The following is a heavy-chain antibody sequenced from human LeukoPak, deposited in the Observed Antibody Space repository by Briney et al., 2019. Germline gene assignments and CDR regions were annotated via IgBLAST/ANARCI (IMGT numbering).Heavy chain of an antibody. Sequence: ASVKVYCKASGYTFTSYGISWVRQAPGQGLEWMGWISAYNGNTNYAQKLQGRVTMTTDTSTSTAYMELRSLRSDDTAVYYCARDGVVPAAISVTAPTDNWFDPWGQGTLVTVSS. CDR1: GYTFTSYG. CDR3: ARDGVVPAAISVTAPTDNWFDP. CDR2: ISAYNGNT. V-gene: IGHV1-18*01. J-gene: IGHJ5*02. D-gene: IGHD2-2*02.